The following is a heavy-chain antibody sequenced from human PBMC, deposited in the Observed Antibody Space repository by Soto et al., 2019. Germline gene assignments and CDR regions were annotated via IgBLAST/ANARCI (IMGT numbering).Heavy chain of an antibody. CDR3: AWGKGWLRFTSPSH. Sequence: EVQLVESGGGLVQPGGSLRLSCAASGFHFNDAYMTWVRLAPGEGLEWVASINHDATERNFVASVRGRFTISRDDTERSVFLQMNSLRAEDTAVYYCAWGKGWLRFTSPSHWGQGTLVTVSS. CDR2: INHDATER. V-gene: IGHV3-7*03. CDR1: GFHFNDAY. D-gene: IGHD5-12*01. J-gene: IGHJ4*02.